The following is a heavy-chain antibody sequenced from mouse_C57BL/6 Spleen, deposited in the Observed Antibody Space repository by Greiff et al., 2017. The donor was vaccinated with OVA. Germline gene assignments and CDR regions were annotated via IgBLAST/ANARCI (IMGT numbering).Heavy chain of an antibody. V-gene: IGHV3-6*01. J-gene: IGHJ2*01. CDR1: GYSITSGYY. Sequence: ESGPGLVKPSQSLSLTCSVTGYSITSGYYWNWIRQFPGNKLEWMGYISYDGSNNYNPSLKNRISITRDTSKNQFFLKLNSVTTEDTATYYCARADWDVGLDYWGQGTTLTVSS. CDR2: ISYDGSN. D-gene: IGHD4-1*01. CDR3: ARADWDVGLDY.